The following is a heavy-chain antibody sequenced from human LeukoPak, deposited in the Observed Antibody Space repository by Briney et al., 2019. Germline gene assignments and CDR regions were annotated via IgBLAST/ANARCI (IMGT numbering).Heavy chain of an antibody. CDR1: GCTFSSYA. V-gene: IGHV1-69*04. Sequence: SVKVSCKASGCTFSSYAISWVRQAPGQGLEWMGWIIAIIGIANYAQKFQGRVTITADKSTSTAYMELSSLRSEDTAVYYCSLGYHEGGAAALHPYAFDMRSQGTMGTV. D-gene: IGHD6-13*01. J-gene: IGHJ3*02. CDR2: IIAIIGIA. CDR3: SLGYHEGGAAALHPYAFDM.